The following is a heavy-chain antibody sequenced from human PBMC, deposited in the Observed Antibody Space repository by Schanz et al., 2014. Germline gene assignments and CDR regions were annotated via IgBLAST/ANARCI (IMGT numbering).Heavy chain of an antibody. D-gene: IGHD5-12*01. V-gene: IGHV3-30*04. CDR3: AKDMNREATAPES. Sequence: QVQLVESGGGVVQPGRSLRLSCAASGFTVRSYAMHWVRQAPGKGLEWVAAISYDGSNQYYTDSVKGRFTVSRDNSKNTVYLQMNSLRDEDTAVYYCAKDMNREATAPESWGQGTLVVVSS. CDR1: GFTVRSYA. CDR2: ISYDGSNQ. J-gene: IGHJ5*02.